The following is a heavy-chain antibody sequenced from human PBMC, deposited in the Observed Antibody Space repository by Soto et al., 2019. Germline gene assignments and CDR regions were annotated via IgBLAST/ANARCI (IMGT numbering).Heavy chain of an antibody. V-gene: IGHV3-48*03. CDR1: GCTFSSYE. Sequence: GALGRSCAVSGCTFSSYEMNWVRQAPGKGLEWVSYISSSGSTMYYADSVKGRFTISRDNAKNSLYLQMNSLRAEDTAVYYCVRRYCSSTSCTFDFWGQGAPVTVSS. CDR2: ISSSGSTM. D-gene: IGHD2-2*01. CDR3: VRRYCSSTSCTFDF. J-gene: IGHJ4*02.